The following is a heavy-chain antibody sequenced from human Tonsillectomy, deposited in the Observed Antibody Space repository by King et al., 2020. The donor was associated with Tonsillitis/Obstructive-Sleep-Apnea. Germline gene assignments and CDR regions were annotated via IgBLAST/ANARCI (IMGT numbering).Heavy chain of an antibody. V-gene: IGHV3-21*01. J-gene: IGHJ2*01. CDR3: ATFSCTGNSCYGSSWYFDL. D-gene: IGHD2-15*01. CDR1: GFTFSDYH. CDR2: ISQTSTYI. Sequence: VQLVESGGGLVTPGGSLRLSCAASGFTFSDYHMEWVRQAPGRGLEWVSSISQTSTYIYYADSVRGRFSISRDNAKNSVYLQMNSLRAEDTAMYYCATFSCTGNSCYGSSWYFDLWGRGTLVTVSS.